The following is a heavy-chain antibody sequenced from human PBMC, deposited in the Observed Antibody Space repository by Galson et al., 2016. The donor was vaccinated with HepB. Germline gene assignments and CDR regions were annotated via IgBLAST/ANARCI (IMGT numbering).Heavy chain of an antibody. V-gene: IGHV1-69*13. D-gene: IGHD6-19*01. J-gene: IGHJ4*02. CDR3: ARESGVGVAFDY. CDR1: GGTFSRYA. Sequence: SVKVSCKASGGTFSRYAISWVRQAPGQGLEWMGGIIPIFGTANYAQKFQGRVTITAHESTSTAYMELRSLRSDDTAVYYCARESGVGVAFDYWGQGTLVTVSS. CDR2: IIPIFGTA.